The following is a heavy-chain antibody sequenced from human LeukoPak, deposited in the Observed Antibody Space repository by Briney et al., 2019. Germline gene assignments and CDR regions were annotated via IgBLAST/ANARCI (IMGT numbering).Heavy chain of an antibody. CDR3: AKDMGSGAYCGGDCHATMGY. V-gene: IGHV3-9*01. D-gene: IGHD2-21*02. J-gene: IGHJ4*02. CDR2: IRWNSGSI. CDR1: GFTFDDYA. Sequence: GWCLRLSCAACGFTFDDYAMHWVRQAPGKGLEGVECIRWNSGSIGYAASVKGRFPISSDNAKNSLYLQMTSLRAEDTALYYCAKDMGSGAYCGGDCHATMGYWGQGTLVTVSS.